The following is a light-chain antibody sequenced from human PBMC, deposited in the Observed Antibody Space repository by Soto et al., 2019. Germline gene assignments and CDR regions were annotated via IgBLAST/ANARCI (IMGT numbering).Light chain of an antibody. CDR3: QSYDSGLSGYV. V-gene: IGLV1-40*01. CDR1: SSKIAAGYD. J-gene: IGLJ1*01. CDR2: GNS. Sequence: QSVLAQPPSVSGAQGQRVTISCTGSSSKIAAGYDVHWYQQLPGTAPKLLIYGNSNRPSGVPDRFSGSTSGTSASLAITGLEAEDGAFYYCQSYDSGLSGYVFGTGTKVTVL.